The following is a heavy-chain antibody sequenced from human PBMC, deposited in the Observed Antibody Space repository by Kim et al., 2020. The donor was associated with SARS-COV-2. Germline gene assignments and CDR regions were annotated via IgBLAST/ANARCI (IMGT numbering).Heavy chain of an antibody. J-gene: IGHJ4*02. CDR2: ISSSSSYT. D-gene: IGHD3-10*01. CDR3: ARGYYGSGSYYFDY. Sequence: GGSLRLSCAASGFTFSSYSMNWVRQAPGKGLEWVSSISSSSSYTYYADSVKGRFTISRDNAKNSLYLQMNSLRAEDTAVYYCARGYYGSGSYYFDYWGQGTLVTVSS. CDR1: GFTFSSYS. V-gene: IGHV3-21*01.